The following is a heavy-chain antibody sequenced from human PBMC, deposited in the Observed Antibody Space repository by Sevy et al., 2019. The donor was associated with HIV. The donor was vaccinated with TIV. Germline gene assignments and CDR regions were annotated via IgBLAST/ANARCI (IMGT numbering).Heavy chain of an antibody. CDR3: AREKPGSFHFDY. V-gene: IGHV1-46*01. Sequence: ASVKVSCKASGYTFSDYHMHWVRPAPGQGLEWIQIDKVSGGVKPIAQKFQGRLTVTRDMSTSTAYMELSSLTLEDTAVYYCAREKPGSFHFDYWGQGTLVTVSS. J-gene: IGHJ4*02. D-gene: IGHD6-13*01. CDR2: DKVSGGVK. CDR1: GYTFSDYH.